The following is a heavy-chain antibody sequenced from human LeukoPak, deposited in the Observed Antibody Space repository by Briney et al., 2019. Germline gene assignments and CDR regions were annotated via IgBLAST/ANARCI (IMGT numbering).Heavy chain of an antibody. CDR2: ISGSGGST. CDR1: GFTFSSYS. V-gene: IGHV3-23*01. D-gene: IGHD2-2*01. CDR3: AKEQYQLLQGNYFDY. J-gene: IGHJ4*02. Sequence: GSLRLSCAASGFTFSSYSMNWVRQAPGKGLEWVSAISGSGGSTYYADSVKGRFTISRDNSKNTLYLQMNSLRAEDTAVYYCAKEQYQLLQGNYFDYWGQGTLVTVSS.